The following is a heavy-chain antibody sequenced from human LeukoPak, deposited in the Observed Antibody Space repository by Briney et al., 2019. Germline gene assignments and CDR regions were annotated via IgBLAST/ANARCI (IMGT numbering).Heavy chain of an antibody. CDR3: ARDPDYYGSGTYFNHYFDH. Sequence: GGSLRLSCAASGFTFSSYGMHWVRQAPGKGLEWVAFIRYDGSNKYYADSVKGRFTISRDNAKNSLYLQMNRLAAEDTAVYYCARDPDYYGSGTYFNHYFDHWGQGALVTVSS. CDR2: IRYDGSNK. V-gene: IGHV3-30*02. CDR1: GFTFSSYG. D-gene: IGHD3-10*01. J-gene: IGHJ4*02.